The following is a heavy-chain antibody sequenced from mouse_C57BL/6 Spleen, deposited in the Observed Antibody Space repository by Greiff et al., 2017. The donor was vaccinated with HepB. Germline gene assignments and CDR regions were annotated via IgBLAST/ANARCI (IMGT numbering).Heavy chain of an antibody. CDR3: ASEGGLGRFAY. Sequence: VQLQQSGPGLVAPSQSLSITCTVSGFSLTSYGVDWVRQSPGKGLEWLGVIWGVGSTNYNSALKSRLSISKDNSKGQVFLKMNSLQTDDTAMYYCASEGGLGRFAYWGQGTLVTVSA. CDR2: IWGVGST. CDR1: GFSLTSYG. J-gene: IGHJ3*01. D-gene: IGHD4-1*01. V-gene: IGHV2-6*01.